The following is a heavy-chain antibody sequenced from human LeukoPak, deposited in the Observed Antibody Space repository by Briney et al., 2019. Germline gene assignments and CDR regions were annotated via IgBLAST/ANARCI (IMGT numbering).Heavy chain of an antibody. CDR1: GFTFSNYD. D-gene: IGHD2-21*02. J-gene: IGHJ4*02. Sequence: GGSLRLSCAASGFTFSNYDMHWVRQAPGKGLEWVAVISYDGDNKDFADSVKGRFTISRDNSKNTLYLQMNSLRAEDTAVYYCARGNNVLMVTGCFDYWGQGTLVTVSS. CDR2: ISYDGDNK. CDR3: ARGNNVLMVTGCFDY. V-gene: IGHV3-30-3*01.